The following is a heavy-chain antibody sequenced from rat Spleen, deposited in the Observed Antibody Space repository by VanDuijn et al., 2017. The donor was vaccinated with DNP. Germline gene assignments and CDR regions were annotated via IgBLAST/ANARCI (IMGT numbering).Heavy chain of an antibody. D-gene: IGHD1-2*01. CDR1: GFTFSNHG. CDR2: ISSGGDII. J-gene: IGHJ3*01. CDR3: VRHEDSSSHIYGFAY. V-gene: IGHV5S13*01. Sequence: EVQLVESGGALVQPGRSLQLSCAASGFTFSNHGMAWVRQAPTKGLEWVASISSGGDIIFYRDSVKGRFTISRDNAQNTQYLQMDSLRSEDTATYYCVRHEDSSSHIYGFAYWGQGTLVTVSS.